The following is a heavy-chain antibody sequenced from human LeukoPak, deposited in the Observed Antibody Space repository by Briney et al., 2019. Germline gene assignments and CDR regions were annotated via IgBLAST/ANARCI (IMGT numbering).Heavy chain of an antibody. CDR3: ARGRVGATRFDP. D-gene: IGHD1-26*01. CDR2: INHSGST. V-gene: IGHV4-34*01. J-gene: IGHJ5*02. Sequence: SETLSLTCAVYGGSFSGYYWSWIRQPPGKGLEWIGEINHSGSTNYNPSLKSRVTISVDTSKNQFSLKLSSVTAADTAVYYCARGRVGATRFDPWGQGTLVTVSS. CDR1: GGSFSGYY.